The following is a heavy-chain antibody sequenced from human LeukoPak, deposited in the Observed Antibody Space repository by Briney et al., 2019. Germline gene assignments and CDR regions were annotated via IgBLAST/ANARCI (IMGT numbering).Heavy chain of an antibody. D-gene: IGHD1-14*01. CDR2: IYTDGSST. V-gene: IGHV3-74*01. CDR1: GFTFSNYW. CDR3: ARGASNRFDY. J-gene: IGHJ4*02. Sequence: GGSLRLSCAASGFTFSNYWMHWVRQAPGKGLVWVSHIYTDGSSTNYADSVKGRFTISRDNAKNTLYLQMNSLRGEDTAVYYCARGASNRFDYWGQGTLVTVSS.